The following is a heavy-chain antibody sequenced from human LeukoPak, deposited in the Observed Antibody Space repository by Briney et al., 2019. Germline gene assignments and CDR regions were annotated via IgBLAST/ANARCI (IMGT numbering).Heavy chain of an antibody. CDR3: ARGGSPICYYYLDV. Sequence: AASVQFSCNASGSTFTCYFMHWVRPAPGQGLEWMGWINPNSGGTNFTQKFQGRVTMARDTSISTAYMELSRLRSDDTAVYYCARGGSPICYYYLDVWGKGTPVTVSS. D-gene: IGHD2-2*01. CDR1: GSTFTCYF. J-gene: IGHJ6*03. CDR2: INPNSGGT. V-gene: IGHV1-2*02.